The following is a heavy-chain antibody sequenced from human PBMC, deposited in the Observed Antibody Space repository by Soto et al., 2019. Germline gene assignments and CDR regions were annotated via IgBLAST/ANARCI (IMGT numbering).Heavy chain of an antibody. Sequence: EVQLVESGGGLVQPGGSLKLSCAASGFIFSGPAIHWVRQASGKGLEWVGRIRSRANNFATSSAASVKGRFTFSRDDSKNTAYLQMNTLKPEDTAVYYCARGQGAAIGDYYYHGMDVWGQGTTVTVSS. D-gene: IGHD2-2*02. CDR3: ARGQGAAIGDYYYHGMDV. J-gene: IGHJ6*02. V-gene: IGHV3-73*02. CDR2: IRSRANNFAT. CDR1: GFIFSGPA.